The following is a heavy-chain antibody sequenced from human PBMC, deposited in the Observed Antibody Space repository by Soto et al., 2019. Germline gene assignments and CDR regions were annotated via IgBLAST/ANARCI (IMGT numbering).Heavy chain of an antibody. CDR1: GFTFSSYS. Sequence: EVQLVESGGGLVKPGGSLRLSCAASGFTFSSYSMNWVRQAPGKGLEWVSSISSSSSYIYYADSVKGRFTISRDNAKNSLYLQMNSLRAEDTAVYYCARDDSYGNYYYYYMDVWGKGTTVTVSS. CDR3: ARDDSYGNYYYYYMDV. J-gene: IGHJ6*03. CDR2: ISSSSSYI. D-gene: IGHD5-18*01. V-gene: IGHV3-21*01.